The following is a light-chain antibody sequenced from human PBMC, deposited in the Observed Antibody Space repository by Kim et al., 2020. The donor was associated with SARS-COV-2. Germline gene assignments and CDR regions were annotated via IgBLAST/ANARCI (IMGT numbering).Light chain of an antibody. CDR1: SLRKYY. CDR2: GKN. CDR3: KSRDSSGKVV. Sequence: SSELTQDPAVSVALGQTVRITCQGDSLRKYYASWYQQKSGQAPVLVFYGKNNRPSGIPDRFSGSSSGNTASLTITGAQAEEEADYYCKSRDSSGKVVFGGGTKVTVL. J-gene: IGLJ2*01. V-gene: IGLV3-19*01.